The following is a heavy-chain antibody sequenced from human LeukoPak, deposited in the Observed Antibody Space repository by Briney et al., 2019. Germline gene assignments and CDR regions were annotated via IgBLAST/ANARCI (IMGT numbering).Heavy chain of an antibody. D-gene: IGHD6-19*01. CDR1: GDSVSSNSAA. CDR3: ARDGDGQWLVYNWFDP. V-gene: IGHV6-1*01. CDR2: TYYRSKWYN. J-gene: IGHJ5*02. Sequence: SQTFSLTCAISGDSVSSNSAAWTWIRQSPSRGLEWLGRTYYRSKWYNDYAVSVKSRITINPDTSKNQFSLQLNSVTPEDTAVYYCARDGDGQWLVYNWFDPWGQGTLVTVSS.